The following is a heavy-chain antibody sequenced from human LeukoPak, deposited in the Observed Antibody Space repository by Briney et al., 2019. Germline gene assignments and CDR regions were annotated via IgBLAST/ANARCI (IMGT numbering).Heavy chain of an antibody. CDR2: ISSSSSYM. Sequence: GGSLRLSCAASGFTFSSYSMNWVRQAPGKGLEWVSSISSSSSYMYYADSVKGRFTISRDNARNSLFLQMNSLRAEDTAVYYCARDEGSSWPFDYWGQGTLVTVSS. D-gene: IGHD6-13*01. CDR3: ARDEGSSWPFDY. CDR1: GFTFSSYS. J-gene: IGHJ4*02. V-gene: IGHV3-21*01.